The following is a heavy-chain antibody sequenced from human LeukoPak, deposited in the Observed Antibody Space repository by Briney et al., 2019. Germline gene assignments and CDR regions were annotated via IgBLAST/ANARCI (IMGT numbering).Heavy chain of an antibody. V-gene: IGHV3-53*01. J-gene: IGHJ4*02. Sequence: GGSLRLSCAASGFTVSSNYMNWVRPAPGKGLEWVSVIYSGGSTYYADSVKGRFTISRDNSKNTLYLQMNTLRAEDTAVYYCARVIGGSYGDFSFDYWGQGTLVTVSS. CDR2: IYSGGST. CDR3: ARVIGGSYGDFSFDY. D-gene: IGHD4-17*01. CDR1: GFTVSSNY.